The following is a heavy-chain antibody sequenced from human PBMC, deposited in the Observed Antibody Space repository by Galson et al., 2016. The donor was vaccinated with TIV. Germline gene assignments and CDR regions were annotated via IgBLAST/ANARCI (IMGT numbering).Heavy chain of an antibody. Sequence: QSGAEVKKPGESLKISCKGSGYTFSSYWIGWVRHMPGKGLEWMGAIYPDDSDTRYSPSFQGQITISADKSITTAYLQWSSLKASDTAMYYCARMPSYMDVWGKGTTVTVSS. CDR2: IYPDDSDT. V-gene: IGHV5-51*01. D-gene: IGHD2-2*01. J-gene: IGHJ6*03. CDR1: GYTFSSYW. CDR3: ARMPSYMDV.